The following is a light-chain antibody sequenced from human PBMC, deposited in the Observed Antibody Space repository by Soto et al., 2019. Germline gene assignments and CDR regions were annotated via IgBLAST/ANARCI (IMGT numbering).Light chain of an antibody. CDR1: NNDVGAYNY. V-gene: IGLV2-14*03. Sequence: QSALTQPASVSGSPGQSITISCTGSNNDVGAYNYVSWYQQHPGKAPKTMIYDVSNRPSGVSNRFSGSKSGNTASLTISGLQAEDEADYYCSSYTRSSTEVFGGGTKLTVL. CDR2: DVS. CDR3: SSYTRSSTEV. J-gene: IGLJ3*02.